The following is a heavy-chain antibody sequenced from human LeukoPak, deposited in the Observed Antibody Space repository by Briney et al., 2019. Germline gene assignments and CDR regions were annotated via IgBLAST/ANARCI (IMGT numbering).Heavy chain of an antibody. Sequence: SETLSLTCTVSGGSISNYYWSWIRQPPGKGLEWIGYISYSGSTNYNPSLRSRVVISEDTSRNQFSLRLNSVTAADTAVYYCARHIPVIWSSGYYYGMDVWGQGTTVTVSS. CDR1: GGSISNYY. D-gene: IGHD3-3*01. CDR2: ISYSGST. V-gene: IGHV4-59*08. CDR3: ARHIPVIWSSGYYYGMDV. J-gene: IGHJ6*02.